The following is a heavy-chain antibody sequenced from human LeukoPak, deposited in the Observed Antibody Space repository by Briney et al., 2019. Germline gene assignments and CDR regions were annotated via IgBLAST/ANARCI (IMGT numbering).Heavy chain of an antibody. CDR2: ISYGDGGT. CDR3: ARENYYGSGSTDY. D-gene: IGHD3-10*01. V-gene: IGHV3-23*01. CDR1: GFTFSNYA. Sequence: GGSLRLSCETSGFTFSNYAMSWVRQAPGRGLEWVSGISYGDGGTYYADSVKGRFTISRDNSKNTLYLQMNSLRAEDTAVYYCARENYYGSGSTDYWGQGTLVTVSS. J-gene: IGHJ4*02.